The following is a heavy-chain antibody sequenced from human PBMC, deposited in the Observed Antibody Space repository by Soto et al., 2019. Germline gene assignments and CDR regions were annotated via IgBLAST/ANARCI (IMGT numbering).Heavy chain of an antibody. D-gene: IGHD2-2*01. CDR2: KSMDCNEV. CDR3: VKEPSRGPLAEQGFSYQGVDV. Sequence: SLTPASAAAGLTFDSYGMDWVRQAPGKGLEWVGHKSMDCNEVNNANTMKGQIHISRDNSTNTTYLHMNNLKSDDTSVYYCVKEPSRGPLAEQGFSYQGVDVWGQGAAVTVSS. CDR1: GLTFDSYG. J-gene: IGHJ6*02. V-gene: IGHV3-33*05.